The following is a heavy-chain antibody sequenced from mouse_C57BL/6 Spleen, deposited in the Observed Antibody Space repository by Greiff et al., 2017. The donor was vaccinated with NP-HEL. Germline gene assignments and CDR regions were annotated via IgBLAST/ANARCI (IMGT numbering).Heavy chain of an antibody. D-gene: IGHD2-5*01. J-gene: IGHJ2*01. CDR1: GFTFSDAW. V-gene: IGHV6-6*01. Sequence: EVQLVESGGGLVQPGGSMKLSCAASGFTFSDAWMDWVRQSPEKGLEWVAEIRNKANNHATYYAESVKGRFTISRDDSKSSVYLQMNSLRAEDTGIYYCTRRYSKGYYFDYWGQGTTLTVSS. CDR3: TRRYSKGYYFDY. CDR2: IRNKANNHAT.